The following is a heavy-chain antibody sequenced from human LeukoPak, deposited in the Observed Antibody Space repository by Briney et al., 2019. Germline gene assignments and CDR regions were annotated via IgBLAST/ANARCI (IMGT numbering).Heavy chain of an antibody. V-gene: IGHV3-11*06. D-gene: IGHD3-22*01. CDR3: AREFLYYYDSSGYFAVDY. CDR2: ISSSSGHT. Sequence: PGGSLRLSCAASGFTFSSFYMTCIRQAPGKGLEWLAYISSSSGHTSYADSVKGRFTISRDNTKNSVYLQLNSLRAEDTAVYYCAREFLYYYDSSGYFAVDYWGQGTLVTVSS. J-gene: IGHJ4*02. CDR1: GFTFSSFY.